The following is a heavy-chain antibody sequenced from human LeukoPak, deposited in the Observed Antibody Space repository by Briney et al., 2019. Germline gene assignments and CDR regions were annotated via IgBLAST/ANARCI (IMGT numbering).Heavy chain of an antibody. Sequence: SQTLSLTCAISGDSVSSNSAAWNWIRQSPSRGLEWLGRTYYRSKWYNDYAVSVKSRISINPDTSKNQFSLQLNSVTPEDTAVYYCARHGAREPAATSDGYYFDYWGQGTLVTVSS. V-gene: IGHV6-1*01. J-gene: IGHJ4*02. D-gene: IGHD2-2*01. CDR2: TYYRSKWYN. CDR1: GDSVSSNSAA. CDR3: ARHGAREPAATSDGYYFDY.